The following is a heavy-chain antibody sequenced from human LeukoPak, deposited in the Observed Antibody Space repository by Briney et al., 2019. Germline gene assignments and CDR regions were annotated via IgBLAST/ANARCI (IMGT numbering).Heavy chain of an antibody. CDR1: GGSLSDYY. D-gene: IGHD3-9*01. Sequence: SETLSLTCSVSGGSLSDYYWSWIRQSPGKRLEWIGYIFHSGSTSFSPSLKSRVTISVDTSKNQFSLKLSSVTAADTAVYYCARGQYDILTGYHDAFDIWGQGTMVTVSS. CDR2: IFHSGST. J-gene: IGHJ3*02. V-gene: IGHV4-59*01. CDR3: ARGQYDILTGYHDAFDI.